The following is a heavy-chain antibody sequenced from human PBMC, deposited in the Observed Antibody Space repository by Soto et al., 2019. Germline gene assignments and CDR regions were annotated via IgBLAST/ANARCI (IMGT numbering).Heavy chain of an antibody. CDR2: ISYDGSNK. V-gene: IGHV3-30-3*02. D-gene: IGHD6-13*01. J-gene: IGHJ6*03. CDR1: GFTFSSYA. Sequence: GGSLRLSCAASGFTFSSYAMHWVRQAPGKGLEWVAVISYDGSNKYYADSVKGRFTISRDNSKNTLYLQMNSLRAEDTAVYYCAKNSYSSSWYDYYYYYMDVWGKGTTVTVSS. CDR3: AKNSYSSSWYDYYYYYMDV.